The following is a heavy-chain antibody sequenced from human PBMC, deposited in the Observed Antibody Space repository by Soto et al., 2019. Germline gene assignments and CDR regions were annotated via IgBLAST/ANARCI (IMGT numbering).Heavy chain of an antibody. V-gene: IGHV1-69*12. J-gene: IGHJ4*02. CDR1: GGTFSSYA. D-gene: IGHD5-18*01. CDR3: ARGYGDGSYFDY. Sequence: QVQLVQSGAEVQKPGSSVKVSCKASGGTFSSYAISWVRQAPGKGLEWMGGLIPIFGTANYAQKLQSRVTITADESTITACMLMSSLSSEDTAVYYGARGYGDGSYFDYWGQGTLVTVSS. CDR2: LIPIFGTA.